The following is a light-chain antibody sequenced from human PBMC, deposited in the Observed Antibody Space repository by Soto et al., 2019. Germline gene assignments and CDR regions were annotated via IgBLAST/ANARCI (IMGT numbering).Light chain of an antibody. V-gene: IGKV3-15*01. Sequence: EVVMTQSPATLSVSPGERATLSCRASQSVSSNLAWYQHKPGQAPRLLIYGASSRATGIPARFSGSGSGTEFTLTISRLQSEDFAVYYCQQYNNWPPLTFGGGTKVEIK. CDR3: QQYNNWPPLT. J-gene: IGKJ4*01. CDR2: GAS. CDR1: QSVSSN.